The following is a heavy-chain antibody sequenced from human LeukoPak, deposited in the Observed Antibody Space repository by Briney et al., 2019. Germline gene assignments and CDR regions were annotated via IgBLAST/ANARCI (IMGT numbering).Heavy chain of an antibody. J-gene: IGHJ4*02. D-gene: IGHD6-13*01. CDR2: IKEDGSEK. V-gene: IGHV3-7*05. Sequence: GGSLRLSCAASGFTFDSYWMSWVRQAPGKGLEWVANIKEDGSEKYYVDSVKGRFPISRDNAKNSVYLQMNSLRAEDTAVYYCAREIGSAARGRWGQGTLVTVSS. CDR1: GFTFDSYW. CDR3: AREIGSAARGR.